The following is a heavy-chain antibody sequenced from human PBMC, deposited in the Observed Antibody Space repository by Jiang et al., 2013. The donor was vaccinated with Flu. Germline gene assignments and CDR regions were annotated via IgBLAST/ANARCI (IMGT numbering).Heavy chain of an antibody. CDR3: ARDLFIAVAVTGGFDP. Sequence: GPGLVKPSETLSLTCAVSGGSISSYYWSWIRQPAGKGLEWIGRIYTSGSTNYNPSLKSRVTMSVDTSKNQFSLKLSSVTAADTAVYYCARDLFIAVAVTGGFDPWGQGTLVTVSS. V-gene: IGHV4-4*07. J-gene: IGHJ5*02. D-gene: IGHD6-19*01. CDR1: GGSISSYY. CDR2: IYTSGST.